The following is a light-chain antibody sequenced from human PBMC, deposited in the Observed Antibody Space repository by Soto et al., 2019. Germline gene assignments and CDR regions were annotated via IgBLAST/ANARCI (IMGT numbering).Light chain of an antibody. V-gene: IGKV3-11*01. CDR2: DAS. Sequence: EIVMTQSPATLSLSPGERATLSCRASQSVSTYLAWYQHKPGQAPSLLIYDASNGATGVPARFSGSGSGTDFTLTITALEPEDFALYYCQQRSERPLTFGGGTKVDIK. CDR1: QSVSTY. CDR3: QQRSERPLT. J-gene: IGKJ4*01.